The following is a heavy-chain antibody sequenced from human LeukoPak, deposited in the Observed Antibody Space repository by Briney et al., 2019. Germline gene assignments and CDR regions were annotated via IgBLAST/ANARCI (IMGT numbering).Heavy chain of an antibody. CDR2: IYYSGST. CDR1: GGSISSYC. V-gene: IGHV4-59*01. J-gene: IGHJ4*02. CDR3: ARGYSSSWYLY. D-gene: IGHD6-13*01. Sequence: SETLSLTCTVSGGSISSYCWSWIRQPPGKGLEWIGYIYYSGSTNYNPSLKSRVTISVDTSKNQFSLKLSSVTAADTAVYYCARGYSSSWYLYWGQGTLVTVSS.